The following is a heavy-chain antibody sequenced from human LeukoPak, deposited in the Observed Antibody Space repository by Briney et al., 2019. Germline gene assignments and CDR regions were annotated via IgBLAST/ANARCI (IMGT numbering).Heavy chain of an antibody. Sequence: GGSLRLSCAASGFTFSNAWMSWVRQAPGKGLEWVGRIKSKTDGGTTDYAAPVKGRFTISRDDSKNTLYLQMNSLKTEDTAVCYCTAEVGPYYGSGSYFVYWGQGTLVTVSS. CDR1: GFTFSNAW. CDR3: TAEVGPYYGSGSYFVY. J-gene: IGHJ4*02. V-gene: IGHV3-15*01. CDR2: IKSKTDGGTT. D-gene: IGHD3-10*01.